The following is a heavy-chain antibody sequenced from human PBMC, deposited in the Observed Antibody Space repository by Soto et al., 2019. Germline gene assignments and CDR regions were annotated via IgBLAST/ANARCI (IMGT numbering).Heavy chain of an antibody. Sequence: SVKLSCTTSGGTFRSYAISWVRQAPGQGLEWMGGIVPIVGTTTYAQKFQGRVTITADEATSTAYMQLSRLRSDDTAVYYCVRVVAIPGYPDHWGQGTLVTVSS. J-gene: IGHJ4*02. CDR1: GGTFRSYA. CDR2: IVPIVGTT. V-gene: IGHV1-69*13. D-gene: IGHD5-12*01. CDR3: VRVVAIPGYPDH.